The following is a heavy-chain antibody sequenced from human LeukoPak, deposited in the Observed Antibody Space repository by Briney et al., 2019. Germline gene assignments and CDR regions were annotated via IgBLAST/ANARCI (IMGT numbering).Heavy chain of an antibody. CDR3: ASYFMITFGGVIASRRDY. V-gene: IGHV1-2*02. CDR1: GYTFTGYY. D-gene: IGHD3-16*02. J-gene: IGHJ4*02. CDR2: INPNSGGT. Sequence: ASVKVSCKASGYTFTGYYMHWVRQAPGQGLEWMGWINPNSGGTNYAQKFQGRVTMTRDTSISTAYMELSRLRSEDTAVYYCASYFMITFGGVIASRRDYWGQGTLVTVSS.